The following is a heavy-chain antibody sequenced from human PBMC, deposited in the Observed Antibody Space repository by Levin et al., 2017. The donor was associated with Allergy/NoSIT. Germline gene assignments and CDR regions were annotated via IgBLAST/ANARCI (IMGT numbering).Heavy chain of an antibody. D-gene: IGHD2-2*01. V-gene: IGHV4-59*08. CDR3: ARYYCSSTTCYALDI. Sequence: PSETLSLTCTVSGGSISSYYWSWIRQPPGKGLEWIGYIYYSGSTNYNPSLKSRVTMSVDTSKNQFSLKLSSVTAADTAVYYCARYYCSSTTCYALDIWGRGTMVTVSS. J-gene: IGHJ3*02. CDR1: GGSISSYY. CDR2: IYYSGST.